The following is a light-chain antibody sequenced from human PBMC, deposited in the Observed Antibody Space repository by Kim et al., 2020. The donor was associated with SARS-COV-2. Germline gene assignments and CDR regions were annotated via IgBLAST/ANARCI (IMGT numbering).Light chain of an antibody. CDR1: QSISSY. J-gene: IGKJ1*01. CDR2: AAS. V-gene: IGKV1-39*01. CDR3: QQSYSTPWT. Sequence: ASVGDRVTITCRASQSISSYLNWYQQKPGKAPKLLIYAASSLQSGVPSRFSGSGSGTGFTLTISSLQPEDFATYYCQQSYSTPWTFGQGTKVDIK.